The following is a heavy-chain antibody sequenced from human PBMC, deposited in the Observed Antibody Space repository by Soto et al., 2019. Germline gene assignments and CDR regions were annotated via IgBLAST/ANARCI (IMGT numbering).Heavy chain of an antibody. Sequence: QVQLVQSGAEVKKPGASVKVSCKASGYTFTSYGISWVRQAPGQGLECLGWISAYNGNTNYAQKLQGRVTMTTDTSTNTVYMELRSLRSDDPAMYYCARYSPVQLLSSAEYFQHWGQGTLVTGSA. CDR2: ISAYNGNT. V-gene: IGHV1-18*04. CDR1: GYTFTSYG. CDR3: ARYSPVQLLSSAEYFQH. D-gene: IGHD5-18*01. J-gene: IGHJ1*01.